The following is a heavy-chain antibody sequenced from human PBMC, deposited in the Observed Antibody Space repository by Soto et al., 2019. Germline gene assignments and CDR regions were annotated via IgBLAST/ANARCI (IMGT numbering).Heavy chain of an antibody. CDR2: IYSGGST. V-gene: IGHV3-66*01. D-gene: IGHD6-19*01. CDR3: ARGSSPGIAVAGYYYYYGMDV. Sequence: GESLKISCAASGFTVSSNYMSWVRQAPGKGLEWVSVIYSGGSTYYADSVKGRFTISRDNSKNTLYLQMNSLRAEDTAVYYCARGSSPGIAVAGYYYYYGMDVWGQGTTVTVSS. CDR1: GFTVSSNY. J-gene: IGHJ6*02.